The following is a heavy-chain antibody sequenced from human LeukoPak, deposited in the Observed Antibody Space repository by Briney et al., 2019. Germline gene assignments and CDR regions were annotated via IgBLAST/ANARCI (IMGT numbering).Heavy chain of an antibody. CDR1: GYTFTSYY. V-gene: IGHV1-46*01. CDR2: INPSGGST. J-gene: IGHJ6*02. D-gene: IGHD3-3*01. CDR3: ARTGGVRFLEWLNGHFYYYYYGMDV. Sequence: ASVKVSCKASGYTFTSYYMHWVRQAPGQGLEWMGIINPSGGSTSYAQKFQGRVTMTRDTSTSTVYMELSSLRSGDTAVYYCARTGGVRFLEWLNGHFYYYYYGMDVWGQGTTVTVSS.